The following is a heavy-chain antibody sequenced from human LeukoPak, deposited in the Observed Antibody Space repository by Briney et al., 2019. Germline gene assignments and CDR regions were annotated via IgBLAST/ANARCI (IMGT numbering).Heavy chain of an antibody. J-gene: IGHJ6*04. CDR3: ARESHYDILTGYYWVAGMDV. CDR1: GRSISSGGYY. V-gene: IGHV4-31*03. CDR2: IYYSGST. Sequence: SQTLSLTCTVSGRSISSGGYYWSWIRQHPGKGLGWIGYIYYSGSTYYNPSLKSRVTISVDTSKNQFSLKLSSVTAADTAVYYCARESHYDILTGYYWVAGMDVWGKGTTVTVSS. D-gene: IGHD3-9*01.